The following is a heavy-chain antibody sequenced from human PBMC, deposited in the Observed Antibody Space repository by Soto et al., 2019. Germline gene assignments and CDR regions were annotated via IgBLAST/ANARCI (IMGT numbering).Heavy chain of an antibody. Sequence: GGSLRLSCAASKFTFRSYGMHWVRQAPGKGLEWVAVIWYDGSNKYYADSVRGRFTISRDNSKNTLYLQMNSLRAEDTAVYYCARDIAFYGSGTYLDYWGQGTLVTVSS. CDR1: KFTFRSYG. CDR2: IWYDGSNK. D-gene: IGHD3-10*01. V-gene: IGHV3-33*01. J-gene: IGHJ4*02. CDR3: ARDIAFYGSGTYLDY.